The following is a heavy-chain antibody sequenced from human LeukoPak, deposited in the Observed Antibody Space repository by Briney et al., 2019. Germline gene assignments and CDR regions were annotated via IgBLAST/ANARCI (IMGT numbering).Heavy chain of an antibody. CDR1: GFAFSSFS. V-gene: IGHV3-7*01. D-gene: IGHD2-2*01. CDR2: LKEDGTEE. J-gene: IGHJ4*02. Sequence: GGSLRLSCAASGFAFSSFSMSWVRQAPGKGLEWVANLKEDGTEEEYLDSVKGRFTIFRDNAKNSLDLQMNSLRAEDMAVYYCAKEGATIVVPADISALDHWGQGTLVTVSS. CDR3: AKEGATIVVPADISALDH.